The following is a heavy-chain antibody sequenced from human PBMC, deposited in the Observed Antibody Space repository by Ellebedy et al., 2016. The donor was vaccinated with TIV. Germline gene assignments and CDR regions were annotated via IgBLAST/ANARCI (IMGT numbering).Heavy chain of an antibody. CDR3: ARKYSGFDY. CDR1: GGSISSDY. D-gene: IGHD1-26*01. CDR2: MHYSGYT. Sequence: SETLSLXCTVSGGSISSDYCNWIRQPPGKALEWIGYMHYSGYTSYNPSLKSRITMSVDSSKNQFSLILTSMTAADTTFYYCARKYSGFDYWGRGTLVTVSS. V-gene: IGHV4-59*08. J-gene: IGHJ4*02.